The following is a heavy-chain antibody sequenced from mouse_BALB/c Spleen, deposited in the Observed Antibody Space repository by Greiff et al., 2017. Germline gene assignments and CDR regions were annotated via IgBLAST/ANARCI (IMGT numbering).Heavy chain of an antibody. J-gene: IGHJ2*01. V-gene: IGHV5-4*02. Sequence: EVMLVESGGGLVKPGGSLKLSCAASGFTFSDYYMYWVRQTPEKRLEWVATISDGGSYTYYPASVKGRFTISRDNAKNNLYLQMSSLKSEDTAMYYCARGGYYGSSYFDYWGQGTTLTVSS. D-gene: IGHD1-1*01. CDR2: ISDGGSYT. CDR3: ARGGYYGSSYFDY. CDR1: GFTFSDYY.